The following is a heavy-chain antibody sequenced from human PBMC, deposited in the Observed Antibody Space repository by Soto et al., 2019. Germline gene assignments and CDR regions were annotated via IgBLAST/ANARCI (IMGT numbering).Heavy chain of an antibody. CDR3: ASSYYYDSSGYYSTWFDP. V-gene: IGHV4-30-4*01. CDR1: GGSISSGDYY. Sequence: SETLSLTCTVSGGSISSGDYYWSWIRQPPGKGLEWIGYIYYSGSTYYNPSLKSRVTISVDTSKNQFSLKLSSVTAADTAVYYCASSYYYDSSGYYSTWFDPWGQGTLVTVSS. J-gene: IGHJ5*02. CDR2: IYYSGST. D-gene: IGHD3-22*01.